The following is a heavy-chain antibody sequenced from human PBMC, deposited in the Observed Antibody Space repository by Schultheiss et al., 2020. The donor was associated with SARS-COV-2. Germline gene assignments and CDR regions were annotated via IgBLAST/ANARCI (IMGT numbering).Heavy chain of an antibody. CDR1: GFTFSSYA. CDR3: ARAFDI. Sequence: GGSLRLSCAASGFTFSSYAMHWVRQAPGKGLEWVSGISWNSGSIGYADSVKGRFTISRDNAKNSLYLQMNSLRAEDTAVYYCARAFDIWGQGTMVTVSS. J-gene: IGHJ3*02. CDR2: ISWNSGSI. V-gene: IGHV3-9*01.